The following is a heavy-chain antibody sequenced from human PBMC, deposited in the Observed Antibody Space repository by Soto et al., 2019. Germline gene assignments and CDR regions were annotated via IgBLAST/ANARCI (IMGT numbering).Heavy chain of an antibody. CDR3: AREDIVVVPAAYYYYGMDV. D-gene: IGHD2-2*01. J-gene: IGHJ6*02. V-gene: IGHV4-4*07. CDR2: IYTSGST. CDR1: GGSISSYY. Sequence: PSETLSLTCTVSGGSISSYYWSWIRQPAGKGLEWIGRIYTSGSTNYNPSLKSRVTMSVDTSKNQFSLKLSSVTAADTAVYYCAREDIVVVPAAYYYYGMDVWGQGTTVTSP.